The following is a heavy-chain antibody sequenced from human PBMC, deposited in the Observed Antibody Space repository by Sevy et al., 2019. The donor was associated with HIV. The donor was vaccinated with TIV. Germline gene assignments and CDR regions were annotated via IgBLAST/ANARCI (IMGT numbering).Heavy chain of an antibody. Sequence: APVKVSCKASGYTFTSYGISWVGQAPGQGLEWMGWISAYNGNTNYAQKLQGRVTMTTDTSTSTAYMELRSLRSDDTAVYYCARATHNWNRNWFDPWGQGTQVTVSS. V-gene: IGHV1-18*01. CDR2: ISAYNGNT. CDR3: ARATHNWNRNWFDP. D-gene: IGHD1-20*01. CDR1: GYTFTSYG. J-gene: IGHJ5*02.